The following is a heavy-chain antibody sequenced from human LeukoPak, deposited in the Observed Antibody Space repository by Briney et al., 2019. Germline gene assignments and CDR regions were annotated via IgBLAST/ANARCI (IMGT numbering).Heavy chain of an antibody. CDR3: TRDDDYAWGSYPIHDY. CDR2: IRSKAYGGTT. D-gene: IGHD3-16*02. J-gene: IGHJ4*02. V-gene: IGHV3-49*04. Sequence: GRSLRLSCTASGFTFGDYAMSWVRQAPGKGLEWVGFIRSKAYGGTTEYAASVKGRFTISRDDSKSIAYLQMNSLKTEDTAVYYCTRDDDYAWGSYPIHDYWGQGTLVTVSS. CDR1: GFTFGDYA.